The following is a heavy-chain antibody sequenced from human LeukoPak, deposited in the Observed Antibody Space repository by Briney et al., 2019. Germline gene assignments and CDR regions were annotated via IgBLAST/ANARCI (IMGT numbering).Heavy chain of an antibody. J-gene: IGHJ6*02. CDR2: IYYSGST. D-gene: IGHD5-18*01. CDR3: ARDPGYSYGYDHYYYGMDV. V-gene: IGHV4-59*01. CDR1: GGSISGYY. Sequence: PSETLSLTCTVSGGSISGYYWSWIRQSPGKGLEWIGYIYYSGSTNYNPSLKSRVTISVDTSKKQFSLKLNSVTAADTAVYYCARDPGYSYGYDHYYYGMDVWGQGTTVTVSS.